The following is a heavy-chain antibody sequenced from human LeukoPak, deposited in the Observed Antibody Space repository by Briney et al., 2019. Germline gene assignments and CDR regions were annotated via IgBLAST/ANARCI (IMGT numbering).Heavy chain of an antibody. D-gene: IGHD1-26*01. V-gene: IGHV4-59*01. J-gene: IGHJ2*01. CDR2: ICYSGST. CDR3: ARGSIVGATPHDL. CDR1: GGSISSYY. Sequence: SETLSLTCTVSGGSISSYYWSWIRQPPGKGLEWIGYICYSGSTNYNPSLKSRVTISVDTSKNQFSLKLSSVAAADTAVYYCARGSIVGATPHDLWGRGTLVTVSS.